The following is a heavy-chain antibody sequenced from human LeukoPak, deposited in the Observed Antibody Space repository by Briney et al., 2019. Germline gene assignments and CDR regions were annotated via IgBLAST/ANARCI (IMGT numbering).Heavy chain of an antibody. D-gene: IGHD5-24*01. J-gene: IGHJ4*02. Sequence: SETLSLTCGVYGGSFSGYYWSWLRQPPGKGLEWIGEINPRGSTNYNPSLTSRVTLSADTSKNQCSLTLNSVTAADAAVYYCARRRLGYYFDYWGQGTLVTVSS. CDR2: INPRGST. V-gene: IGHV4-34*01. CDR1: GGSFSGYY. CDR3: ARRRLGYYFDY.